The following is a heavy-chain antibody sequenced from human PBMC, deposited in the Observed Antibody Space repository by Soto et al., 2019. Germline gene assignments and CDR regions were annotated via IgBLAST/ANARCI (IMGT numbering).Heavy chain of an antibody. Sequence: KTSETLSLTCAGSGGSISSRNWWSWVRQPPGKGLEWIGEFYHSGTTNYNPSLKSRVTISPDKSKNQFSLMLSSVTAADTAVYYCARVGEGFYYGMDVWGQGTTVTVSS. CDR2: FYHSGTT. J-gene: IGHJ6*02. V-gene: IGHV4-4*02. CDR1: GGSISSRNW. CDR3: ARVGEGFYYGMDV.